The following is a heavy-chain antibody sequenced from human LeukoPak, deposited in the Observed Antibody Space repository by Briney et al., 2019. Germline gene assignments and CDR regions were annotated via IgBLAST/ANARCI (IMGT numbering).Heavy chain of an antibody. V-gene: IGHV4-39*01. CDR2: IYYSGST. Sequence: PSETLSLTCTVSGGSISSSSYYWGWIRQPPGKGLEWIGSIYYSGSTYYNPSLKSRVTISVDTSKNQFSLKLSSVTAADTAVYYCAIHRGYYDILTGYPQWYYYYMDVWGKGTTVTISS. CDR1: GGSISSSSYY. D-gene: IGHD3-9*01. J-gene: IGHJ6*03. CDR3: AIHRGYYDILTGYPQWYYYYMDV.